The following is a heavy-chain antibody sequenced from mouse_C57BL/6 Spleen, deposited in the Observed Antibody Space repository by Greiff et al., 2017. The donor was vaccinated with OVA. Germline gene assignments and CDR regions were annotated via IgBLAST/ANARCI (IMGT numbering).Heavy chain of an antibody. CDR1: GYTFTDYE. Sequence: QVQLQQSGAELVRPGASVTLSCKASGYTFTDYEMHWVKQTPVQGLEWIGAIDPETGGTAYNQKFKGKANLTADKSSSTAYLELRSLTSEDSAVYYCTRGGYYAMDYWGQGTSVTVSS. V-gene: IGHV1-15*01. J-gene: IGHJ4*01. CDR3: TRGGYYAMDY. CDR2: IDPETGGT.